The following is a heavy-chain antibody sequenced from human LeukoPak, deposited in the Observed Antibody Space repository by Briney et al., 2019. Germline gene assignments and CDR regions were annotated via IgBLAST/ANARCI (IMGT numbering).Heavy chain of an antibody. CDR1: GGTFSSYA. CDR3: AREGWPRPHDYFDY. CDR2: INPSGGST. J-gene: IGHJ4*02. Sequence: ASVKVSCKASGGTFSSYAISWVRQAPGQGLEWMGIINPSGGSTSYAQKFQGRVTMTRDTSTSTVYMELSSLRSEDTAVYYCAREGWPRPHDYFDYWGQGTLVTVSS. D-gene: IGHD6-19*01. V-gene: IGHV1-46*01.